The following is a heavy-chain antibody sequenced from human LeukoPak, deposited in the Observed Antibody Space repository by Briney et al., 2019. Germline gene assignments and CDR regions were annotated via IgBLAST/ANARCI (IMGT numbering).Heavy chain of an antibody. J-gene: IGHJ4*02. CDR1: GYTFSSYG. V-gene: IGHV1-18*01. D-gene: IGHD1-26*01. Sequence: GASVKVSCKASGYTFSSYGISWVRQAPGQGLEWMGWINVYNGDTKYAQNVQGRVSMTTDTSTSTAYMDLRSLRSDDTAVYYCAMTRGSVHLDYWGQGTLVTVSS. CDR3: AMTRGSVHLDY. CDR2: INVYNGDT.